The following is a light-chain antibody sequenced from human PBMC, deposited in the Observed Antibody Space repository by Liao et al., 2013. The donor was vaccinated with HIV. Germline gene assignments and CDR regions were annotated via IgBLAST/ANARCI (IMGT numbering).Light chain of an antibody. V-gene: IGLV3-21*01. CDR2: EDT. J-gene: IGLJ3*02. CDR3: QTWDTNSWV. CDR1: NIGSKI. Sequence: SYVLTQPPSVSVAPGRTARISCGGKNIGSKIVHWYQQRPGQAPILVIYEDTKRPSGIPERFSGSNSGNTATLTIRGTQALDEADYYCQTWDTNSWVFGGGTKLTVL.